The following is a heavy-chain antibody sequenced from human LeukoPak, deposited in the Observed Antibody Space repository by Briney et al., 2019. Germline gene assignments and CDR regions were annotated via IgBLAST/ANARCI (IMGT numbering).Heavy chain of an antibody. J-gene: IGHJ3*01. CDR3: ASGNSWAFDF. D-gene: IGHD1-26*01. CDR1: GFTFDDYG. Sequence: GGSLRLSCAASGFTFDDYGMSWVRQAPGKGLEWVSGINWNGGSTGYADSVKGRFTISRDNAKNSLYLQMNSLRAEDTAVYYCASGNSWAFDFWGQGTMVTVSS. V-gene: IGHV3-20*04. CDR2: INWNGGST.